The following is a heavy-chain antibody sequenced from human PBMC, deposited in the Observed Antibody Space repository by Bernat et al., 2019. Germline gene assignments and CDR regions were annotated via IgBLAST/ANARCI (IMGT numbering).Heavy chain of an antibody. J-gene: IGHJ4*02. D-gene: IGHD3-22*01. Sequence: EVQLLESGGGLVQPGGSLRLSCAASGFTFSSYAMSWVRQAPGKGLEWVSAISGSGGSTYYADSVRSRFTISRDKSKNTLYLQMNSLRAEDTAIYYCAKDMRGYYRPSDYWGQGTLVTVSS. CDR3: AKDMRGYYRPSDY. CDR1: GFTFSSYA. CDR2: ISGSGGST. V-gene: IGHV3-23*01.